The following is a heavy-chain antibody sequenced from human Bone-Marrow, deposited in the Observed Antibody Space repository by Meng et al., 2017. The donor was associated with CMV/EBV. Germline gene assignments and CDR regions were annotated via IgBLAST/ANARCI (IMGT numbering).Heavy chain of an antibody. CDR1: GFTFSNYG. Sequence: GGSLRLSCAASGFTFSNYGMSWVRQAPGKGLEWVSSISSSYIYYADSVKGRFTISRDNAKNSLYLQMNSLRAEDTAVYYCAREWDYYDSSGPRTYYFADWGQGTLVTVSS. CDR2: ISSSYI. CDR3: AREWDYYDSSGPRTYYFAD. V-gene: IGHV3-21*01. D-gene: IGHD3-22*01. J-gene: IGHJ4*02.